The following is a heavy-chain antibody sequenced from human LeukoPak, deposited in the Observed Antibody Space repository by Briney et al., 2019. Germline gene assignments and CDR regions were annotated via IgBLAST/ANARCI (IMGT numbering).Heavy chain of an antibody. CDR1: GGSFSGYY. CDR3: ARCVEGGAFDI. D-gene: IGHD1-26*01. Sequence: PSETLSLTCAVYGGSFSGYYWSWIRQPPGKGLEWIGEINHSGSTNYNPSLKSRVTISVDTSKNQFSLKLSSVTAADTAVYYCARCVEGGAFDIWGQGTKVTVSS. V-gene: IGHV4-34*01. J-gene: IGHJ3*02. CDR2: INHSGST.